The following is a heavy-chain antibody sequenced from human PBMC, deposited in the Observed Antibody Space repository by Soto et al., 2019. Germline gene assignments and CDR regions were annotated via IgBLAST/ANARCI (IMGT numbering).Heavy chain of an antibody. D-gene: IGHD6-13*01. CDR1: GGSISSSSYY. CDR2: IYYSGST. CDR3: ARVVGQQLDSWTPFDY. V-gene: IGHV4-39*01. J-gene: IGHJ4*02. Sequence: QLQLQESGPGLVKPSETLSLTCTVSGGSISSSSYYWGWIRQPPGKGLEWIGSIYYSGSTYYNPSPKSRVTISVDTSKNQFSLKLSSVTAADTAVYYCARVVGQQLDSWTPFDYWGQGTLVTVSS.